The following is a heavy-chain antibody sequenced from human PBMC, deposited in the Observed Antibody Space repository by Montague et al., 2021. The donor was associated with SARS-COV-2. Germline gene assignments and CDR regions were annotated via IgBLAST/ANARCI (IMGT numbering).Heavy chain of an antibody. CDR3: ARAQNTCFIANGVNYFDS. CDR1: GGSISSYY. D-gene: IGHD2-15*01. V-gene: IGHV4-59*01. J-gene: IGHJ4*02. CDR2: IYYTGST. Sequence: SETLSLTCGVSGGSISSYYWSWIRQPPGKGLEWIGYIYYTGSTKYNPSLKTRVTLSLDTPKNHFSLKLSSVTAADTAVYYCARAQNTCFIANGVNYFDSWGLGALVTVSS.